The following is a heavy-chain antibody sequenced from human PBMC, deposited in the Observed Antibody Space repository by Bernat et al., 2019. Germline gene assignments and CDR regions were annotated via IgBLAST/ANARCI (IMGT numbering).Heavy chain of an antibody. CDR2: IKQDGSEK. D-gene: IGHD3-3*01. J-gene: IGHJ4*02. CDR1: GFTFSSYW. V-gene: IGHV3-7*01. CDR3: ARVKVRFLEWLPLDY. Sequence: EVQLVESGGGLVQPGGSLRLSCAASGFTFSSYWMSWVRQAPGKGLEWVANIKQDGSEKYYVDSVKGRFTISRDNAKNSLYLQMNSLRAEDTAVYYCARVKVRFLEWLPLDYWGQGTLVTVSS.